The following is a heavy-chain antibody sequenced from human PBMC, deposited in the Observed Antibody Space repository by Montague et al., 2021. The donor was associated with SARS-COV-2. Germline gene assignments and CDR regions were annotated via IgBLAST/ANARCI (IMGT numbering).Heavy chain of an antibody. CDR1: GGSINSSSYY. Sequence: SETLSLTCTVSGGSINSSSYYWGWIRQPPGKGLEWIGSIYSGSTYYNPSLKGRVTISVDTSKNQFSLKLSSVTAADTAVFYCAGELGYCSSTNCFHFDYWGQGTLVTVSS. CDR3: AGELGYCSSTNCFHFDY. V-gene: IGHV4-39*07. CDR2: IYSGST. J-gene: IGHJ4*02. D-gene: IGHD2-2*01.